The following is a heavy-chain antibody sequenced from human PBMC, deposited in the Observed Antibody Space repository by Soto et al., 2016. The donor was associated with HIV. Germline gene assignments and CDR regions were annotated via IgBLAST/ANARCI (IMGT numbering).Heavy chain of an antibody. J-gene: IGHJ3*02. CDR1: GGSISTNNW. V-gene: IGHV4-4*02. CDR3: ARDLGNLQMDFMFVPGNAFDI. D-gene: IGHD3-10*02. Sequence: VKLQESGPGLVKPSGTLSLTCAVSGGSISTNNWWSWVRQPPGKGLEWIGEIYHSGSTNYNPSFGSRVSMSVDKSKNQFSLNVTSVTAADTAVYYCARDLGNLQMDFMFVPGNAFDIWGQGTRVIVSS. CDR2: IYHSGST.